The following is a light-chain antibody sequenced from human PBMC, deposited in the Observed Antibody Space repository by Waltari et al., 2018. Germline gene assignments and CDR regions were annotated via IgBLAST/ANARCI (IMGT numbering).Light chain of an antibody. Sequence: DIQMTQSPSSLSASVGDRVTITCRASQSISSYLNWYQLKPGKAPKLLIYAASSLQSWVPSRFSGSGSGTDFTLTISSLQPEDFATYYCQQSYSTPRTFGQGTKVEIK. CDR3: QQSYSTPRT. CDR2: AAS. V-gene: IGKV1-39*01. J-gene: IGKJ1*01. CDR1: QSISSY.